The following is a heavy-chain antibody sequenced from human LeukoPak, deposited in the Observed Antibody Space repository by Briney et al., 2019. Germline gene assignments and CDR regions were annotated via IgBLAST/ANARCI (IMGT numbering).Heavy chain of an antibody. Sequence: PGGSLRLSCAVAGFSVSDYWMTWVRQAPGKGLEWVANIKQDGSEKNYVDSVKGRFTIPRDNAENSLFLQMNSLRVEDTAVYYCAREWQGGIAAAGTRIEGDYWGQGTLVAVSS. CDR1: GFSVSDYW. V-gene: IGHV3-7*01. CDR2: IKQDGSEK. CDR3: AREWQGGIAAAGTRIEGDY. J-gene: IGHJ4*02. D-gene: IGHD6-13*01.